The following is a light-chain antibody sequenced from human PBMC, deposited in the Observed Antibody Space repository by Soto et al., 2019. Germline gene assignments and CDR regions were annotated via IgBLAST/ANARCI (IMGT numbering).Light chain of an antibody. CDR3: QQYGRSGT. Sequence: EIVLTQSPSTLSLSPGERATLSCRASQSVSNNYLAWHQQKPGQAPRLLIYGASTRATGIPDRFSGSGSETDFTLTIRRLEPEDFAVYYCQQYGRSGTFGQGTKVDIK. J-gene: IGKJ1*01. V-gene: IGKV3-20*01. CDR1: QSVSNNY. CDR2: GAS.